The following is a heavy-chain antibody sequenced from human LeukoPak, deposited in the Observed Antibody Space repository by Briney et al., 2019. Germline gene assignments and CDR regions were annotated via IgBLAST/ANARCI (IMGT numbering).Heavy chain of an antibody. CDR2: IRSDGINK. V-gene: IGHV3-30*02. CDR1: GFTFSTYG. Sequence: GGSLRLPCAAPGFTFSTYGRHWSRQAPGMGRKWVAFIRSDGINKYYADSVKGRFTISRDNSKNTLYLQMNSLRAEDTAVYYCARNRTGTFDYWGQGTLVTVSS. J-gene: IGHJ4*02. D-gene: IGHD1-1*01. CDR3: ARNRTGTFDY.